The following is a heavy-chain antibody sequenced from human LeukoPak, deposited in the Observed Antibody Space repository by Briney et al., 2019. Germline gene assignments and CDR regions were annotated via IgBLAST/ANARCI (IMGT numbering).Heavy chain of an antibody. CDR3: ARINPPGLEWFNRVRMYYFDY. CDR1: GFTFSSYW. V-gene: IGHV3-7*01. CDR2: IKQDGSEK. D-gene: IGHD3-3*01. J-gene: IGHJ4*02. Sequence: QSGGSLRLSCAASGFTFSSYWMSWVRQAPGKGLEWVANIKQDGSEKYYVDSVKGRFTISRDNAKNSLYLQMNSLRAEDTAVYYCARINPPGLEWFNRVRMYYFDYWGQGTLVTVSS.